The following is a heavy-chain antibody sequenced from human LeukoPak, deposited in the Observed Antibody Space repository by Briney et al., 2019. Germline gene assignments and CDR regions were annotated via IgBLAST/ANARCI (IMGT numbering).Heavy chain of an antibody. Sequence: GGSLRLSCAASGFTLSSYGMHWVRQAPGKGLEWVAFIRYDGSNKYYADSVKGRFTISRDNSKNTLYLQMNSLRAEDTAVYYCAKEQNDFWSGYYIDYWGQGTLVTVSS. D-gene: IGHD3-3*01. CDR3: AKEQNDFWSGYYIDY. CDR2: IRYDGSNK. J-gene: IGHJ4*02. V-gene: IGHV3-30*02. CDR1: GFTLSSYG.